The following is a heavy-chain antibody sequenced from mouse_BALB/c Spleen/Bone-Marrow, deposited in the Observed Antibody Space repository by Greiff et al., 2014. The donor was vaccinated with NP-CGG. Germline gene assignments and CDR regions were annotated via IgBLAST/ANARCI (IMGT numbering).Heavy chain of an antibody. CDR3: TRREGNYAFAY. J-gene: IGHJ3*01. D-gene: IGHD2-1*01. CDR1: GYTFTSYW. CDR2: IYPSDSYT. V-gene: IGHV1-69*02. Sequence: VQLQQSGAELVRPGASVKLSCKASGYTFTSYWINWVKQRPGQGLEWIGNIYPSDSYTNYNQKFKDKATLTVDKSSSTAYMQLSSPTSEDSAVYYRTRREGNYAFAYWGQGTLVTVSA.